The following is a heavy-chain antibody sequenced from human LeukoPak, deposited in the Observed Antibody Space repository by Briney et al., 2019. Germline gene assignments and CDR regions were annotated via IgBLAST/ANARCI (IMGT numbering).Heavy chain of an antibody. CDR1: GFTFSDYY. J-gene: IGHJ3*02. V-gene: IGHV3-11*05. CDR3: ARVRASSGWYDAFDI. CDR2: ISCSSSYT. D-gene: IGHD6-19*01. Sequence: GGSLRLSCAASGFTFSDYYMSWIRQAPGKGLEWVSYISCSSSYTNYADSVKGRFTISRDNAKNSLYLQMNSLRAEDTAVYYCARVRASSGWYDAFDIWGQGTMVTVSS.